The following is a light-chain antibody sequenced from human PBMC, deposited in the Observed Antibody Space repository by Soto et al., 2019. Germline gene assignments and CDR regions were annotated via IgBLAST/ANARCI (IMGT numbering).Light chain of an antibody. CDR1: QSVRSN. Sequence: IVMTQSPATLSVSQGERVTLSCRASQSVRSNLAWYQQKPGQAPRLLMYDTSTRATGIPARFSGSGSGTDFTLTISGLEPEDFAVYYCQQRSVWPITFGQGTRPEI. CDR2: DTS. J-gene: IGKJ5*01. V-gene: IGKV3-11*01. CDR3: QQRSVWPIT.